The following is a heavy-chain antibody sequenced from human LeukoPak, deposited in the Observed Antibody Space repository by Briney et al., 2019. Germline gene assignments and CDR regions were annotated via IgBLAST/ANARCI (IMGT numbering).Heavy chain of an antibody. V-gene: IGHV3-13*01. Sequence: PGGSLRLSCAASGFTFSSYDMHWVRHATGKGLEWVSAIGTAGDTYYPGSVKGRFTISRENAKNSLYLQMNSLRAGDTAVYYCARSGYCSGGSCYSGIGYYYYGMDVWGQGTTVTVSS. CDR3: ARSGYCSGGSCYSGIGYYYYGMDV. CDR1: GFTFSSYD. CDR2: IGTAGDT. J-gene: IGHJ6*02. D-gene: IGHD2-15*01.